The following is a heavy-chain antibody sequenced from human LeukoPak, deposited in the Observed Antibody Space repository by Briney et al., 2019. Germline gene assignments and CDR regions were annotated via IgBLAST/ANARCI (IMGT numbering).Heavy chain of an antibody. J-gene: IGHJ6*03. CDR2: IYTSGST. CDR3: ARGPKAAGFYYYYYMDV. Sequence: PSQTLSLTCTVSGGSISSGSYYWSWIRQPAGKGLEWIGRIYTSGSTNYNPSLKSRVTISVDTSKNQFSLKLSSVTAADTAVYYCARGPKAAGFYYYYYMDVWGKGTTVTVSS. D-gene: IGHD6-13*01. CDR1: GGSISSGSYY. V-gene: IGHV4-61*02.